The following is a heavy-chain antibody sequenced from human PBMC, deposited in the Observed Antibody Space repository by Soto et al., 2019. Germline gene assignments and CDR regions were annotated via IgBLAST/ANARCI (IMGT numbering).Heavy chain of an antibody. CDR2: ISSGSTNI. CDR3: XRDRNAAGSDY. Sequence: QAQLVESGGGLVKPGGSLRLSCAASGFTFSDFYMSWIRQAPGKGLEWISYISSGSTNIFYADSVKGRFTVSRDNAKNSXXLQXDXLRAEXXXXXXXXRDRNAAGSDYWGQGTLVTVSS. D-gene: IGHD1-1*01. J-gene: IGHJ4*02. V-gene: IGHV3-11*01. CDR1: GFTFSDFY.